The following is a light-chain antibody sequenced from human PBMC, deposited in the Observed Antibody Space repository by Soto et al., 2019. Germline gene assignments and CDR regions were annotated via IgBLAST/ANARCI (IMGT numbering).Light chain of an antibody. CDR1: SSDVGSYNL. CDR2: EGS. V-gene: IGLV2-23*01. Sequence: QSALTQPASVSGSPGQSITISCTGTSSDVGSYNLVSWYQQHPGKAPKLMIYEGSKRPSGVSNRFSGSKSGNTASLTISGLQAEDEADYYCCSYAGSSTWVFGGGPKVTVL. CDR3: CSYAGSSTWV. J-gene: IGLJ2*01.